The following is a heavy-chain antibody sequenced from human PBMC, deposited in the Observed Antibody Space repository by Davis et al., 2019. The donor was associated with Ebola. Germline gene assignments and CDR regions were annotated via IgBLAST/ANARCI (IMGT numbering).Heavy chain of an antibody. V-gene: IGHV3-30*02. CDR1: GYSFRNAW. Sequence: GESLKISCEVSGYSFRNAWMSWVRQAPGEGLEWVAFIRYDGSDKYYGDSVKGRFTISRDNSKNTLYLQINSLRPDDTALYYCAKQDDSGWYGIDDCWGQGTLVTVSS. J-gene: IGHJ4*02. CDR2: IRYDGSDK. CDR3: AKQDDSGWYGIDDC. D-gene: IGHD6-19*01.